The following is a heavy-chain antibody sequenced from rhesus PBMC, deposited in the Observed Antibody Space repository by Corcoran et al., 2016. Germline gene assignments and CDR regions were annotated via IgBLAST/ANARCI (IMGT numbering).Heavy chain of an antibody. Sequence: QVQLQESGPGLVKPSETLSLTCAVSGGSIRDYYYWNWTRPPPGKGLGWMGNIYGNRASTYDHPPLKSGVTISKGTSKDQFFLKLSSVTAADTAVYYGAGGGGGSYYYVFFDYWGQGVLVTVSS. CDR3: AGGGGGSYYYVFFDY. D-gene: IGHD3-16*01. CDR2: IYGNRAST. J-gene: IGHJ4*01. CDR1: GGSIRDYYY. V-gene: IGHV4S9*01.